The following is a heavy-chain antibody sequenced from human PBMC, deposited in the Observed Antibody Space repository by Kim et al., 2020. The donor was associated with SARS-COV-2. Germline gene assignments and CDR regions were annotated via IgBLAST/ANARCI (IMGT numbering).Heavy chain of an antibody. CDR2: IKEDGSER. CDR1: GFTFSSDW. V-gene: IGHV3-7*01. J-gene: IGHJ4*02. Sequence: GGSLRLSCAASGFTFSSDWMSWVRQAPGKGLEWVAKIKEDGSERYYVYSVEGRFTISRDNAKNSLYLQMKSLRAEDTGVYYCARDRSYSLDYWGQGTLVTVSS. CDR3: ARDRSYSLDY. D-gene: IGHD1-26*01.